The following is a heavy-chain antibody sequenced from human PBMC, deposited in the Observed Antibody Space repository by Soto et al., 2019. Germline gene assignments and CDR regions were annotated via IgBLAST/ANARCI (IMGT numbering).Heavy chain of an antibody. CDR1: GADINTYS. J-gene: IGHJ6*02. D-gene: IGHD3-10*01. Sequence: SETLSLTCSVSGADINTYSWTWIRQPAGKGLEWIGRIYTSASINYNPSLKGRVTLSVDTSTNQVSLRLASVTAADTAIYYCARDRGAGYNFYYGMDVWGQGTTVTVSS. V-gene: IGHV4-4*07. CDR2: IYTSASI. CDR3: ARDRGAGYNFYYGMDV.